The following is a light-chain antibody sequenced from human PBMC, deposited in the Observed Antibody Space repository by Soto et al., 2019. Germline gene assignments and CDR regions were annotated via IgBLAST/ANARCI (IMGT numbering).Light chain of an antibody. CDR2: GAS. CDR3: QQYNNWPLT. Sequence: EIVMTQSPATLSVSPGERATLSCRASQSVRSNLAWYQQKPGQAPRLLIYGASTRATGFPARFSGSGSGTEFTLTISSLQSEDVAVYYCQQYNNWPLTFGGGTKVEIK. V-gene: IGKV3-15*01. J-gene: IGKJ4*01. CDR1: QSVRSN.